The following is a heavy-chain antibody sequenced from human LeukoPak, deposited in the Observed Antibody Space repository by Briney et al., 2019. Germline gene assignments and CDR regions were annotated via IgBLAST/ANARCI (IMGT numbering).Heavy chain of an antibody. J-gene: IGHJ4*02. CDR3: ARHGHKNEYNSPGVDY. D-gene: IGHD1-14*01. CDR1: GGSISSGTYF. Sequence: SETLSLTCTVSGGSISSGTYFWGWIRQPPGVCLEWVGSIFYSGATYYNPSLKSRVTISVDTSKKQFSLKLNSVTAADTAVYYCARHGHKNEYNSPGVDYWGQGTLVTVSS. CDR2: IFYSGAT. V-gene: IGHV4-39*01.